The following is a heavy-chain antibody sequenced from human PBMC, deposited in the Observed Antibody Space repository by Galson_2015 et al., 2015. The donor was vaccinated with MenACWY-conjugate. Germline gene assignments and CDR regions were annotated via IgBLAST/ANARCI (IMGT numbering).Heavy chain of an antibody. CDR1: GFTFSSYS. D-gene: IGHD3-16*02. Sequence: SLRLSCAASGFTFSSYSMNWVRQAPEKGLEWVSYISSSSSTIYYADSVKGRFTISRDNAKNSLYLQMNSLRAEDTAVYYCARDNMITFGGVIVDAFDIWGQGTMVTVSS. CDR3: ARDNMITFGGVIVDAFDI. J-gene: IGHJ3*02. V-gene: IGHV3-48*01. CDR2: ISSSSSTI.